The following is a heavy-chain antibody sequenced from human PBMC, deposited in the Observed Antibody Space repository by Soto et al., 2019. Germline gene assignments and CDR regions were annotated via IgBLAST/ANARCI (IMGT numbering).Heavy chain of an antibody. V-gene: IGHV3-21*01. D-gene: IGHD2-15*01. CDR1: GFTFSSYS. J-gene: IGHJ5*02. CDR2: ISSSSSYI. Sequence: EVQLVESGGGLVKPGGSLRLSCAASGFTFSSYSMNWVRQAPGKGLEWVSSISSSSSYIYYADSVKGRFTISRDNAKNSLYLQMNSLRAEDTAVYYCARDGPNCSGGSCYGTWGQGTLVTVPS. CDR3: ARDGPNCSGGSCYGT.